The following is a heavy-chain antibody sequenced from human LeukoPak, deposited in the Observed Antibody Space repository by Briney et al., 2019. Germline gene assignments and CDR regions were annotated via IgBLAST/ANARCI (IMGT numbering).Heavy chain of an antibody. V-gene: IGHV3-7*01. CDR3: ARPGLYCSGGICYPFEN. Sequence: GGSLRLSCAASGFTFESSWMTWVRQVPGKGLEWVANIKQDGREKYYVDSVKGRFTISRDNAKNSLFLQMNSLRVEDTTVYYCARPGLYCSGGICYPFENWGQGTLVTVSS. CDR2: IKQDGREK. CDR1: GFTFESSW. D-gene: IGHD2-15*01. J-gene: IGHJ4*02.